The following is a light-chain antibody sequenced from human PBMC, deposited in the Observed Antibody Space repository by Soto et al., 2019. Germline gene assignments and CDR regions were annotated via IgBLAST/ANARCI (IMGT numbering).Light chain of an antibody. J-gene: IGKJ1*01. CDR1: QTVSISY. CDR2: GAS. V-gene: IGKV3-20*01. Sequence: EIVMTQSPCTLSLSPGERATISCRASQTVSISYLAWYQQKPGQAPRLLIYGASSRATGIPDRFSGSGSGTDFTLTISRLEPEDFAVYYCQQYGNSPWAFGQGTEVDIK. CDR3: QQYGNSPWA.